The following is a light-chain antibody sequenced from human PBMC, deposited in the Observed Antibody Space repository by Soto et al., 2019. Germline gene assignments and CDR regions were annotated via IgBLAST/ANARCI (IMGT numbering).Light chain of an antibody. Sequence: DIPMTQSPSSLSASAGDRVTITCRASRSISNYLNWYQQKPGKAPKVLIYAASSVLSGVPSRFSGSGSGTDFTLTISSLQPEDFAIYYCQQSYSFPYTFGRGTKVEIK. J-gene: IGKJ2*01. V-gene: IGKV1-39*01. CDR3: QQSYSFPYT. CDR1: RSISNY. CDR2: AAS.